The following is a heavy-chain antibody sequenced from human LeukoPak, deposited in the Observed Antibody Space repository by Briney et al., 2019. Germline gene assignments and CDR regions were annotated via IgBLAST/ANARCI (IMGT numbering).Heavy chain of an antibody. Sequence: VASVKVSCKASGYTFIAYYMHWVRQAPGQGLEWMGWISAYNGNTNYAQKLQGRVTMTTDTSTSTAYMELRSLRSDDTAVYYCASGSTGTDYYYYGMDVWGQGTTVTVSS. J-gene: IGHJ6*02. D-gene: IGHD1-1*01. CDR1: GYTFIAYY. CDR2: ISAYNGNT. V-gene: IGHV1-18*04. CDR3: ASGSTGTDYYYYGMDV.